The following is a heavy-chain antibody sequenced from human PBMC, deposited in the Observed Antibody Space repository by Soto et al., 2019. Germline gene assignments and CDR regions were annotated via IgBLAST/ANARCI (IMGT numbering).Heavy chain of an antibody. Sequence: QLQLQESGPGLVKPSETLSLACTVSRGSISSRTYYWGWIRQPPGKGLEWIGSYSYTGSTYYSPTLKGRVTISVDTSKNHFSLTLSSVTAADTAVYYCARLSEYTFWENWGQGTLVTVSS. D-gene: IGHD3-3*01. CDR1: RGSISSRTYY. J-gene: IGHJ4*02. CDR3: ARLSEYTFWEN. V-gene: IGHV4-39*02. CDR2: YSYTGST.